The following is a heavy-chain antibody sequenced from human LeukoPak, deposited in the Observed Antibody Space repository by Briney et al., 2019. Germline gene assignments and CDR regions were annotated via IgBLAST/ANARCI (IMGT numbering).Heavy chain of an antibody. CDR3: ARDGASASGSWFGP. D-gene: IGHD1-26*01. J-gene: IGHJ5*02. CDR1: ADSISSGYY. V-gene: IGHV4-38-2*02. Sequence: SETLSLICTVSADSISSGYYWGWIRQSPGKGLDWIGSIYHSGSTYYNPSLRSRVTISVDMSKNQFSLRLNSVTAADTAVYYCARDGASASGSWFGPWGQGTLVIVSS. CDR2: IYHSGST.